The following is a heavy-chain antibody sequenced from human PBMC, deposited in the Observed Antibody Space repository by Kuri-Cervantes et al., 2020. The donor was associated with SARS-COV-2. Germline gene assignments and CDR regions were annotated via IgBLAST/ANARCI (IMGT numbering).Heavy chain of an antibody. V-gene: IGHV3-48*03. CDR1: GFTFSSYE. CDR2: ISSSGSTI. J-gene: IGHJ4*02. CDR3: ARTYDFWSGYSSALIDY. Sequence: GGSLRLSCAASGFTFSSYEMNWVRQAPGKGLEWVSYISSSGSTIYYADSVKSRFTISRDNAKNSLYLQMNSLRAEDTAVYYCARTYDFWSGYSSALIDYCGQGTLVTVSS. D-gene: IGHD3-3*01.